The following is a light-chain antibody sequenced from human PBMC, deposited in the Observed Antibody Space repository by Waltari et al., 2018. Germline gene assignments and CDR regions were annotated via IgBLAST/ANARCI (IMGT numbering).Light chain of an antibody. CDR1: SSAVGGYNY. V-gene: IGLV2-14*01. Sequence: QSALTQPASVSGSPGQSITISCTGTSSAVGGYNYASWYQQHPGKAPKLMISEVSNRPSGVSNRFSGCKSGNTASLTISGLQAEDEADYYCSSYTSINTVVFGGGTKVTVL. J-gene: IGLJ3*02. CDR3: SSYTSINTVV. CDR2: EVS.